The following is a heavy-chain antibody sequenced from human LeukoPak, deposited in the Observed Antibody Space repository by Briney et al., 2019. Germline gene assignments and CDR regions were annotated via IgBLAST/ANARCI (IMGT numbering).Heavy chain of an antibody. CDR2: IYYSGST. Sequence: SETLSLTCTVSGGSISSSSYSWGWIRRPPGKGLEWIGSIYYSGSTYYNPSLKSRVTISVDTSKNQFSLKLSSVTAADTAVYYCARHGRGRIEYAFDIWGQGTMVAVSS. CDR1: GGSISSSSYS. D-gene: IGHD1-26*01. J-gene: IGHJ3*02. V-gene: IGHV4-39*01. CDR3: ARHGRGRIEYAFDI.